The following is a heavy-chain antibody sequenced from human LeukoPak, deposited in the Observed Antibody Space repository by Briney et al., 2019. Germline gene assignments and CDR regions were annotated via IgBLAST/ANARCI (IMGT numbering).Heavy chain of an antibody. Sequence: GGSLRVSCAASGFTCSSYWMSWVRQAPGTGLVWVANIKQDGSEEYYVDSVRGRLTISRDNAKNSLYLQMNSLRAEDTAVYYCARVQLGGSWFFDLWGRGTLVTVSS. D-gene: IGHD5-12*01. CDR3: ARVQLGGSWFFDL. CDR1: GFTCSSYW. V-gene: IGHV3-7*03. CDR2: IKQDGSEE. J-gene: IGHJ2*01.